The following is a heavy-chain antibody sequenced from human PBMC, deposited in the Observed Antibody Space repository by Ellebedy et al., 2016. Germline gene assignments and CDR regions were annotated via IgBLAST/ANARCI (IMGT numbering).Heavy chain of an antibody. CDR3: ARDDYGDYPPGWFDP. V-gene: IGHV4-4*02. CDR1: GGSISSSNW. CDR2: IYHSGRT. Sequence: SETLSLXXAVSGGSISSSNWWNWVRQPPGKGLEWIGEIYHSGRTNYNPSLKSRVTISVDTSKNQFSLKVTSVTAADTAVYYCARDDYGDYPPGWFDPWGQGTLVTVSS. D-gene: IGHD4-17*01. J-gene: IGHJ5*02.